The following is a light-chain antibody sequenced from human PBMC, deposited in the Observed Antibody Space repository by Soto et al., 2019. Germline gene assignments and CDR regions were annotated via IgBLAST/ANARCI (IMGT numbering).Light chain of an antibody. V-gene: IGKV1-5*01. J-gene: IGKJ1*01. CDR1: QSISSW. CDR2: DAS. Sequence: DIQMTQSPSTLSASLGDRVTITCRASQSISSWLAWYQQKPGKAPKLLIYDASSLESGVPSGFRGSGSGTEFTLTISSLQPDDFETYYCQQYNSYSWTFGQGTKVDI. CDR3: QQYNSYSWT.